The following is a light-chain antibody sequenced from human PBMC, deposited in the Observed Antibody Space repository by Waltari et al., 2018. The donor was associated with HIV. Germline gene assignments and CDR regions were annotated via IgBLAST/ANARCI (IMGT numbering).Light chain of an antibody. CDR3: SSYTSVSTWV. Sequence: QSALTQPASVSGSPGQSITISCTGTSSAIGYFKFVSWYQQHPGKAPKSRIYDVSVRPSGVSDRISGSKSGHTASLTISVLQPEDEADYYCSSYTSVSTWVFGGGTKVTVL. V-gene: IGLV2-14*03. CDR2: DVS. CDR1: SSAIGYFKF. J-gene: IGLJ3*02.